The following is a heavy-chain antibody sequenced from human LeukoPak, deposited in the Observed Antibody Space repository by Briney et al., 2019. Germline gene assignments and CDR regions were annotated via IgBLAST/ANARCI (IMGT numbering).Heavy chain of an antibody. CDR1: GGTFSSYA. V-gene: IGHV1-69*05. J-gene: IGHJ5*02. Sequence: ASVEVSCKASGGTFSSYAISWVRQAPGQGLEWMGGIIPIFGTANYAQKFQGRVTITTDESTSTAYMELSSLRSEDTAVYYCARGGATVTTALFDPWGQGTLVTVSS. CDR2: IIPIFGTA. D-gene: IGHD4-11*01. CDR3: ARGGATVTTALFDP.